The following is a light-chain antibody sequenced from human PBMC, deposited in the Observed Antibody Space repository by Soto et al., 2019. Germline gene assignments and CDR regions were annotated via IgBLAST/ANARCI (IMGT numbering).Light chain of an antibody. CDR2: GAS. Sequence: EIVLTQSPGTLSLSPGERATLSCRASQSVSSSYLAWYQQKPGQASRLLIYGASSRATGIPVRFSGSGSATDFTLTISRLEPEDFAVYFCQQHGSSPRTFGQGTKVEIK. CDR1: QSVSSSY. J-gene: IGKJ1*01. CDR3: QQHGSSPRT. V-gene: IGKV3-20*01.